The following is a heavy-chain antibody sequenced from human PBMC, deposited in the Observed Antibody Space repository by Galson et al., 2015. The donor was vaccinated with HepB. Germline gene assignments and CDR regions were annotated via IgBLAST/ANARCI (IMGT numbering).Heavy chain of an antibody. Sequence: SCKASGYTFTRYAMHWVRQAPGQRLEWMGWINAGNGNTKYSQKFQGRVTITRDTSASTAYMELSSLRSEDTAVYYCARGAQYYYGSGSYYYPQDYYYGMDVWGQGTTVTVSS. V-gene: IGHV1-3*01. CDR1: GYTFTRYA. J-gene: IGHJ6*02. CDR2: INAGNGNT. D-gene: IGHD3-10*01. CDR3: ARGAQYYYGSGSYYYPQDYYYGMDV.